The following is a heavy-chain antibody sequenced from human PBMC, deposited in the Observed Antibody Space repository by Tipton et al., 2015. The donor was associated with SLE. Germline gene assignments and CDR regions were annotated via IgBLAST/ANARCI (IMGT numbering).Heavy chain of an antibody. J-gene: IGHJ3*02. Sequence: TLSLTCTVSGGSISSSSYYWGWIRQPPGKGLEWIGEIKHSGSTNYNPSLKSRVTISVDTSKNQFSLKLSSVTAADTAMYYCAREIVGATGAFDIWGHGTMVTVSS. CDR3: AREIVGATGAFDI. CDR1: GGSISSSSYY. CDR2: IKHSGST. V-gene: IGHV4-39*07. D-gene: IGHD1-26*01.